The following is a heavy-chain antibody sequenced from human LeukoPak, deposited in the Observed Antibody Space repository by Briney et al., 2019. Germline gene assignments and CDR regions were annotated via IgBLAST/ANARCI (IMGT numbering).Heavy chain of an antibody. CDR2: VSYSGST. V-gene: IGHV4-59*08. D-gene: IGHD2-2*01. CDR3: VRHNTQKYVADY. CDR1: GGSISSYY. J-gene: IGHJ4*02. Sequence: PSETLSLTCTVSGGSISSYYWSWIRPPPGKELEWIGYVSYSGSTNYNPSLKSRVTISVDTSKNQFSLKLSSVTAADTAMYYGVRHNTQKYVADYWGQGTLVTVSS.